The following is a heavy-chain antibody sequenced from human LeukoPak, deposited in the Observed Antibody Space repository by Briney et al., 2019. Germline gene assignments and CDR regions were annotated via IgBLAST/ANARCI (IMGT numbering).Heavy chain of an antibody. CDR1: GYTFTSYY. CDR3: ARVGGSMVRGVILSLFDY. J-gene: IGHJ4*02. Sequence: GASVKVSCKASGYTFTSYYMHWVRQAPGQGLEWMGWINPNSGGTNYAQKFQGRVTMTRDTSISTAYMELSRLRSDDTAVYYCARVGGSMVRGVILSLFDYWGQGTLVTVSS. D-gene: IGHD3-10*01. CDR2: INPNSGGT. V-gene: IGHV1-2*02.